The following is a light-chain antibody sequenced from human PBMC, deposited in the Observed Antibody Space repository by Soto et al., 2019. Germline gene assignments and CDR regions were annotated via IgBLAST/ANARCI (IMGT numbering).Light chain of an antibody. Sequence: QSVLNQPASVPGSPGQSITISCTGTSSDVGSYNLVSWYQQHPGKAPKLMIYEGSKRPSGVSNRFSGSKSGNTASLTISGLQAEDEADYYCCSYAGSILYVFGTGTKVTVL. CDR3: CSYAGSILYV. V-gene: IGLV2-23*01. CDR1: SSDVGSYNL. J-gene: IGLJ1*01. CDR2: EGS.